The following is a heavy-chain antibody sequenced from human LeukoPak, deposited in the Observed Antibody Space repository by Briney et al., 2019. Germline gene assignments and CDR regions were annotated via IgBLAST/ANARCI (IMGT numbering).Heavy chain of an antibody. V-gene: IGHV5-51*01. CDR3: ARLDGRYCSSTSCYYFDY. Sequence: GESLKISCKGSGYSFTSYWIGWVRQMPGKGLEWMGIIYPGDSDTRYSPSFQGQVTISAYKSISTAYLQWSSLKASDTAMYYCARLDGRYCSSTSCYYFDYWGQGTLVTVSS. J-gene: IGHJ4*02. CDR2: IYPGDSDT. D-gene: IGHD2-2*01. CDR1: GYSFTSYW.